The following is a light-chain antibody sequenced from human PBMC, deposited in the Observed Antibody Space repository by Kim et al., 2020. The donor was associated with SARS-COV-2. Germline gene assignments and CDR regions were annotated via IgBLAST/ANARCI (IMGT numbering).Light chain of an antibody. CDR2: DAS. J-gene: IGKJ5*01. CDR1: QSVGTL. V-gene: IGKV3-11*01. Sequence: PGGRATLACRASQSVGTLLAWYQQKPGQAPRPLIFDASTRATGIPARFSGSGSGTNFTLTISSLEPEDFAVYYCQQRGSWPPITFGQGTRLEIK. CDR3: QQRGSWPPIT.